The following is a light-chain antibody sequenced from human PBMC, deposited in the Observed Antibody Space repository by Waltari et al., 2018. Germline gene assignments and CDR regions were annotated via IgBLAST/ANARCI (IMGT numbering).Light chain of an antibody. CDR3: SSYTTTSAII. CDR1: SSDVGGSNY. CDR2: DVS. J-gene: IGLJ2*01. Sequence: QSALTQPASVSGSPGQSITISCTGTSSDVGGSNYVAGNQQYPGKAPKLILFDVSRWPSGVSNRFSGSKSGNTASLTISGLQAEDEADYYCSSYTTTSAIIFGGGTTLTVL. V-gene: IGLV2-14*03.